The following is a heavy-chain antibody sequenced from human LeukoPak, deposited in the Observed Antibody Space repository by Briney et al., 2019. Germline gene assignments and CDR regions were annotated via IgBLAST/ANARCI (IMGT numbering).Heavy chain of an antibody. CDR2: IEPNSGGT. CDR1: GYTFTCYY. V-gene: IGHV1-2*02. CDR3: ARAARITMVRGVYDY. J-gene: IGHJ4*02. Sequence: ASVKVSCKASGYTFTCYYMHWVRQAPGQGLEWMGWIEPNSGGTNYAQKFQGRVTMTRDTSISTAYMELSRLRSDDTAVYYCARAARITMVRGVYDYWGQGTLVTVSS. D-gene: IGHD3-10*01.